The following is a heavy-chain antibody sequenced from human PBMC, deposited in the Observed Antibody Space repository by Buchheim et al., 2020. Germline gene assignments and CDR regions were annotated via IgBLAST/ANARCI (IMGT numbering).Heavy chain of an antibody. J-gene: IGHJ5*02. Sequence: QVQLVESGGGVVQPGRSLRLSCAASGFTFSSYGMHWVRQAPGKGLEWVAVISYDGSNKYYADSVKGRFTISRDNSKNTLYLQMNSLRAEDTAVYYCANGAGSTSCYMGCNWFDPWGQGTL. CDR3: ANGAGSTSCYMGCNWFDP. D-gene: IGHD2-2*02. CDR2: ISYDGSNK. CDR1: GFTFSSYG. V-gene: IGHV3-30*18.